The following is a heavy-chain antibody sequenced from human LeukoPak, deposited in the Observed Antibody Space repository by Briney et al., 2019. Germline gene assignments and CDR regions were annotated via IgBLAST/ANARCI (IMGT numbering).Heavy chain of an antibody. CDR2: ISYDGSNK. D-gene: IGHD6-19*01. CDR3: ARDHPESSGWSSLLYYYYGMDV. Sequence: PGRSLRLSCAASGFTFSSYAMHWVRQAPGKGLEWVAVISYDGSNKYYADSVKGRFTISRDNSKNTLYLQMNSLRAEDTAVYYCARDHPESSGWSSLLYYYYGMDVWGQGTTVTVSS. V-gene: IGHV3-30-3*01. CDR1: GFTFSSYA. J-gene: IGHJ6*02.